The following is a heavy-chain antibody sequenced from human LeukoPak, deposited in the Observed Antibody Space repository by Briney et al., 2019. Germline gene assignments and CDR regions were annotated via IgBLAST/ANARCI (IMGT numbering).Heavy chain of an antibody. V-gene: IGHV1-18*01. Sequence: ATVKVSCKASGYTFTSYGISWVRQAPGEGLEWMGWISAYTGNTNYAQKLQGRVTMTTDTSTSTAYMELRSLRSDDTAVYYCAREVSTLFDYWGQGTLVTVSS. CDR3: AREVSTLFDY. D-gene: IGHD5/OR15-5a*01. CDR1: GYTFTSYG. CDR2: ISAYTGNT. J-gene: IGHJ4*02.